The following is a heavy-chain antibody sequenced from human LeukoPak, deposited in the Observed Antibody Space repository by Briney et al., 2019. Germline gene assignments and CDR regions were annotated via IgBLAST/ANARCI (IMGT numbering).Heavy chain of an antibody. CDR3: ARLNGGYYYMDV. Sequence: GRSLRLSCGVSGFTFDDYAMHWVLQAPGKGLEWVSGISWNSGSIGYADSVKGRFTISRDNAKNSLYLQMNSLRAEDTALYYCARLNGGYYYMDVWGKGTTVTVSS. D-gene: IGHD7-27*01. V-gene: IGHV3-9*01. CDR2: ISWNSGSI. CDR1: GFTFDDYA. J-gene: IGHJ6*03.